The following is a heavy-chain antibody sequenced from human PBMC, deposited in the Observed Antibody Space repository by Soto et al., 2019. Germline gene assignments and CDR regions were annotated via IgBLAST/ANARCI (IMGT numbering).Heavy chain of an antibody. Sequence: QVQLQESGPGLVKPSQTLSLTCTVSGGSISSGDYYWSWIRQPPGKGLEWIGYIYYSGSTYYNPSLKSRVTISVDTSKNQFSLKLSSVTAADTAVYYCARELSSSLQTHTRRYYGMDVWGQGTTVTVSS. CDR3: ARELSSSLQTHTRRYYGMDV. CDR2: IYYSGST. V-gene: IGHV4-30-4*01. J-gene: IGHJ6*02. D-gene: IGHD6-13*01. CDR1: GGSISSGDYY.